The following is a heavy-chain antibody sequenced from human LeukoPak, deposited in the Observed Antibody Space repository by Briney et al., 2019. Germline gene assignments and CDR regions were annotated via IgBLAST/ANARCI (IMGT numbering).Heavy chain of an antibody. CDR1: GFTFGDYA. CDR3: TRGSPYYDFWSGYPSSYCFDY. J-gene: IGHJ4*02. Sequence: GGSLRLSCTASGFTFGDYAMSWVRQAPGKGLEWVGFIRSKAYGGTTEYAASVKGRFTISRDDSKSIAYLQMNSLKTEDTAVYYCTRGSPYYDFWSGYPSSYCFDYWGQGTLVTVSS. V-gene: IGHV3-49*04. D-gene: IGHD3-3*01. CDR2: IRSKAYGGTT.